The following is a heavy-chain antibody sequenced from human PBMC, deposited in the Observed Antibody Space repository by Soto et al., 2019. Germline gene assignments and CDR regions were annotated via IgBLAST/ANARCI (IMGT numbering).Heavy chain of an antibody. V-gene: IGHV4-4*02. CDR3: ARGLITGSHYSGGWYYFDS. CDR2: SFHSGSA. Sequence: PSETLSLTCDVSGDSISSSRLWTWVRQPPGKGLEWIGDSFHSGSASYNPSLKSRVTISVHTSNSQFSLELSSVTAADTAVYYCARGLITGSHYSGGWYYFDSWGQGTQVTVSS. D-gene: IGHD6-19*01. CDR1: GDSISSSRL. J-gene: IGHJ4*02.